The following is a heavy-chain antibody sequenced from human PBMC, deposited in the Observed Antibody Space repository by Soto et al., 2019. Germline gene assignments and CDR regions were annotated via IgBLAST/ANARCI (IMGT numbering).Heavy chain of an antibody. Sequence: LRLSCGASGFTFSSYWMSWVRQAPGKGLEWVASIKQDGSEKYYVDSVKGRFTISRDNAKNSLYLQMNSLRVEDTAVYYCARDQKWDYWKYGYYYGMDVWGQGTTVTGSS. CDR3: ARDQKWDYWKYGYYYGMDV. D-gene: IGHD1-7*01. V-gene: IGHV3-7*01. CDR1: GFTFSSYW. CDR2: IKQDGSEK. J-gene: IGHJ6*02.